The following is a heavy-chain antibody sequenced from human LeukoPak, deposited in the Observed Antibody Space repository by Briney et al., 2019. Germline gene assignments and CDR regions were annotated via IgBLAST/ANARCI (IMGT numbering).Heavy chain of an antibody. CDR1: GFTFSGYG. Sequence: GGSLRLSCAASGFTFSGYGMHWVRQAPGKGLEWVAVISYDGSNKYYADSVKGRFTISRDNSKNTLYLQMNSLRAEDTAVYYCAKGKEGSYYGMDVWGQGTLVTVSS. J-gene: IGHJ6*02. V-gene: IGHV3-30*18. D-gene: IGHD3-10*01. CDR3: AKGKEGSYYGMDV. CDR2: ISYDGSNK.